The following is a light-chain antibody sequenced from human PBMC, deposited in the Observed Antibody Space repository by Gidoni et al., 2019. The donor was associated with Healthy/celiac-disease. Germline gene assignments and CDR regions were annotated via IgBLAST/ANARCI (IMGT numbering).Light chain of an antibody. CDR1: QSVSSSY. CDR3: QQYGSSPRT. V-gene: IGKV3-20*01. Sequence: RATLSCRASQSVSSSYLAWYQQKPGQAPRLLIYGASSRATGIPDRFSGSGSGTDFTLTISRLEPEDFAVYYCQQYGSSPRTFXQXTKVEIK. CDR2: GAS. J-gene: IGKJ1*01.